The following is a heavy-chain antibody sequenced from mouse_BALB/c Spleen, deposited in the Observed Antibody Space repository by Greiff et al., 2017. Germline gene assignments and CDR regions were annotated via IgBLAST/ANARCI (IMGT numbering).Heavy chain of an antibody. V-gene: IGHV5-17*02. CDR1: GFTFSSFG. Sequence: EVMLVESGGGLVQPGGSRKLSCAASGFTFSSFGMHWVRQAPEKGLEWVAYISSGSSTIYYADTVKGRFTISRDNPKNTLFLQMTSLRSEDTAMYYCARHYYGTLFAYWGQGTLVTVSA. CDR3: ARHYYGTLFAY. CDR2: ISSGSSTI. D-gene: IGHD1-1*01. J-gene: IGHJ3*01.